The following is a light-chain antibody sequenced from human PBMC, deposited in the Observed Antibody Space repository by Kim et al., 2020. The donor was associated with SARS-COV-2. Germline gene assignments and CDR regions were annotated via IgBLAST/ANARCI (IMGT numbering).Light chain of an antibody. Sequence: SSELTQDPAVSVALGQTVRITCQGDSLRSYYASWYQQKPGQAPVLVIYGKNNRPSGIPDLFSGSSSGNTASLTITGAQAGDEADYYCNSRDSSGNRVFGG. CDR1: SLRSYY. CDR3: NSRDSSGNRV. V-gene: IGLV3-19*01. J-gene: IGLJ3*02. CDR2: GKN.